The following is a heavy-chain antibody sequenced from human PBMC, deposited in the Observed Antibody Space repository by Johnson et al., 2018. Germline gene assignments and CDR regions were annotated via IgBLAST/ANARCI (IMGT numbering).Heavy chain of an antibody. CDR2: MSPKTGNT. CDR1: GYTFTNFD. Sequence: QVQLQESGAEVKRPGASVTVSCKASGYTFTNFDLNWVRQAPGQGLEWVGWMSPKTGNTGYAQKLQGRVTMTRSTSLSTAYMELSGLGAEDTAVYYCGGGEGWGSNYWFLGLWGRGTLGTVSS. D-gene: IGHD3-10*01. V-gene: IGHV1-8*01. CDR3: GGGEGWGSNYWFLGL. J-gene: IGHJ2*01.